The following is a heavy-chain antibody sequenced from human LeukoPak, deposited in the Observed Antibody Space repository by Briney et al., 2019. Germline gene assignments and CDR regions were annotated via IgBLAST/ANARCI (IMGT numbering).Heavy chain of an antibody. J-gene: IGHJ4*02. CDR1: GITFSSYG. Sequence: PGGSLRLSCAASGITFSSYGMGWVRQAPVKGLEWASAITGGGDTTYYADSVKGRFTISRDNSKNTLFLQMNSLRADDTAVYYCVRTTGYLAYWGQGTLVTVSS. CDR3: VRTTGYLAY. D-gene: IGHD3-9*01. CDR2: ITGGGDTT. V-gene: IGHV3-23*01.